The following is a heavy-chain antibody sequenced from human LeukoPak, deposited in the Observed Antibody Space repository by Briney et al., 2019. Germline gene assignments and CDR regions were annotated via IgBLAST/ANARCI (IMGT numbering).Heavy chain of an antibody. J-gene: IGHJ6*03. V-gene: IGHV3-30*02. Sequence: QSGGSLRLSCAASGFTFSSYGMHWVRQAPGKGLEWVAFIRYDGSNKYYADPVKGRFTISRDNSKNTLYLQMNSLRAEDTAVYYCAKSYGSGSYYIRYYYYYMDVWGKGTTVTISS. D-gene: IGHD3-10*01. CDR1: GFTFSSYG. CDR2: IRYDGSNK. CDR3: AKSYGSGSYYIRYYYYYMDV.